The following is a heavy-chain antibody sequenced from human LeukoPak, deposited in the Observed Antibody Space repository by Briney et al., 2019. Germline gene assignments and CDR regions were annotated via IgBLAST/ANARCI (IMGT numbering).Heavy chain of an antibody. CDR2: MNPNSGNT. Sequence: ASVKVSCKASGYTFTSYDTNWVRQATGQGLEWMGWMNPNSGNTGYAQKFQGRVTMTRNTSISTAYMELSSLRSEDTAVYYCARGVFYGDYVGDYYYMDVWGKGTTVTVSS. CDR1: GYTFTSYD. V-gene: IGHV1-8*01. J-gene: IGHJ6*03. CDR3: ARGVFYGDYVGDYYYMDV. D-gene: IGHD4-17*01.